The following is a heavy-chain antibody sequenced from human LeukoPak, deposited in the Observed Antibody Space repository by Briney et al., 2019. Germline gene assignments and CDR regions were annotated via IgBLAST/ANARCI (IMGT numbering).Heavy chain of an antibody. Sequence: ASVKVSCKASGGTFSSYAISWVRQAPGQGLEWMGWINTNTGNPTYAQGFTGRFVFSLDTSVSTAYLQISSLKAEDTAVYYCARDPAPYYYDSSGSNAFDIWGQGTMVTVSS. V-gene: IGHV7-4-1*02. CDR3: ARDPAPYYYDSSGSNAFDI. CDR2: INTNTGNP. CDR1: GGTFSSYA. J-gene: IGHJ3*02. D-gene: IGHD3-22*01.